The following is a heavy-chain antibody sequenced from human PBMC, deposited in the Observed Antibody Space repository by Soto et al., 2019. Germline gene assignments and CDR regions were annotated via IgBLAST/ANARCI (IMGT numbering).Heavy chain of an antibody. Sequence: GGSLRLSCAASGFTFSSYGMHWVRQAPGKGLEWVAVIWYDGSNKYYADSVKGRFTISRDNSKNTLYLQMNSLRAEDTAVYYCAREGYYYYFDYWGQGTLVTVSS. J-gene: IGHJ4*02. V-gene: IGHV3-33*01. CDR1: GFTFSSYG. CDR3: AREGYYYYFDY. D-gene: IGHD3-22*01. CDR2: IWYDGSNK.